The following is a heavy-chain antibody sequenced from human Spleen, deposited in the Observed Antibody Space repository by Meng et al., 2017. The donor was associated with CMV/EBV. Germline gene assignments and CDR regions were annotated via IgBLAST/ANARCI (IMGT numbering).Heavy chain of an antibody. CDR2: ISSSSSYI. CDR3: AGFGVAITNGLDV. J-gene: IGHJ6*02. V-gene: IGHV3-21*01. CDR1: GFTFSSYS. D-gene: IGHD3-3*01. Sequence: LSLTCAASGFTFSSYSMNWVRQAPGKGLEWVSSISSSSSYIYYADSVKGRFTISRDNAKNSLYLQMNSLRAEDTAVYYCAGFGVAITNGLDVWGQGTTVTVSS.